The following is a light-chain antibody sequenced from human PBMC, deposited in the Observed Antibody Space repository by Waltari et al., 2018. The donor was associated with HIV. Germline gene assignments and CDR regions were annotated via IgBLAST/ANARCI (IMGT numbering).Light chain of an antibody. J-gene: IGLJ3*02. CDR3: AAWDGSLNGWV. V-gene: IGLV1-44*01. CDR1: SSNIGSNT. Sequence: QSVLTQPPSASGTPGQRVTISCSGSSSNIGSNTVNWYQQLPGTAPKLLIYNNNHRPSGVPDRFSGSKSGTSASLAISGLQSEDEADYYCAAWDGSLNGWVFGGGTKLTVL. CDR2: NNN.